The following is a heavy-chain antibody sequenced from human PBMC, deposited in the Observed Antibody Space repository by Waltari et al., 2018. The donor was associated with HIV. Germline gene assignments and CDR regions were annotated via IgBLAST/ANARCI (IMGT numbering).Heavy chain of an antibody. CDR1: GGFIGSSTDY. J-gene: IGHJ4*02. CDR2: ISYSGIT. CDR3: ARRGGMLSNYYFDY. V-gene: IGHV4-39*01. Sequence: QLQLQESGPELVKPSETLSLTCAVSGGFIGSSTDYWGWIRQPPGKGLEWIGTISYSGITYYNPSLKSRVSISLDTSKNRFSLHLSSVTAADTAVYYCARRGGMLSNYYFDYWGQGTLVTVSS. D-gene: IGHD3-10*02.